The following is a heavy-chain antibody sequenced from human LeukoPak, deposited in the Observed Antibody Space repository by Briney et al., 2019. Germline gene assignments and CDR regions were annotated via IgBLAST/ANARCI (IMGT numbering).Heavy chain of an antibody. CDR2: LSSSSSYT. D-gene: IGHD3-10*01. V-gene: IGHV3-11*05. CDR3: ARGRKKYYYGSGEEVDYFDY. J-gene: IGHJ4*02. CDR1: GFTFSDYY. Sequence: GGSLRLSCAASGFTFSDYYMSWNRQAPGQGLEWVSYLSSSSSYTNYADSVKGRITISRDNAKNSLYLQMNSLRAEDTAVYYCARGRKKYYYGSGEEVDYFDYWGRGTLVTVSS.